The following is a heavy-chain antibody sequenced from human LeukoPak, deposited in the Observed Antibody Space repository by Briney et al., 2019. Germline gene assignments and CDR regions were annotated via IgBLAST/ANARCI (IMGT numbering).Heavy chain of an antibody. V-gene: IGHV3-23*01. D-gene: IGHD4-17*01. CDR3: AKDQGSDYGDYGLPHY. CDR1: GFTFSSYT. Sequence: GGSLRLSCAASGFTFSSYTMTWVRQAPGKGLEWVSVINGNGGTTYYADSVKGRFTISRDNSKNTLYLQMNSLRAEDTAVYYCAKDQGSDYGDYGLPHYWGQGTLVTVSS. CDR2: INGNGGTT. J-gene: IGHJ4*02.